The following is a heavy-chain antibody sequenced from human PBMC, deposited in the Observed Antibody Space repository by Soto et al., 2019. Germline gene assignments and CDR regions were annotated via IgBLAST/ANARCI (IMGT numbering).Heavy chain of an antibody. Sequence: QVQLQESDPGLVKPSETLSLTCTVSGGSISTYYWSWIRQPPGKGLEYIGYIYGSVSPNYNPSLTSRVTISVDTSKNEFSLKLNSVTSADTAVYFCARLRGNSYCYVYGLDVWGQGPTVTVSS. CDR1: GGSISTYY. CDR2: IYGSVSP. V-gene: IGHV4-59*01. J-gene: IGHJ6*02. CDR3: ARLRGNSYCYVYGLDV. D-gene: IGHD3-16*01.